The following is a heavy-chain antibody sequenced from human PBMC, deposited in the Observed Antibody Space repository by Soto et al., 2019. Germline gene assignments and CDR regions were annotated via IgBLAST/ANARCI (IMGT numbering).Heavy chain of an antibody. Sequence: PGGSLRLSWLASGFTLSDFYMSWIRQAPGKGLEWVSYISSSGSIIYYADSVKGRFTISRDDAKTSLYLQMKSLRAEDTAFYYCVREGSGGGYYFNYRGQGTLVTISS. CDR1: GFTLSDFY. J-gene: IGHJ4*02. CDR2: ISSSGSII. V-gene: IGHV3-11*01. D-gene: IGHD6-19*01. CDR3: VREGSGGGYYFNY.